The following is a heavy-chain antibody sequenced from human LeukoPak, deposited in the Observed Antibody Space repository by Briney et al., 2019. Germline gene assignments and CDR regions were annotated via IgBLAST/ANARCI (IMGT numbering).Heavy chain of an antibody. CDR1: GFTLSSYA. J-gene: IGHJ4*02. CDR2: IRDSGSST. CDR3: AKYGPQDSGSSHFDY. V-gene: IGHV3-23*01. Sequence: GSLRLSCAASGFTLSSYAMSWVRQAPGKGLEWVSAIRDSGSSTHYADSVKGRFTTSRDNSKNTLFLQMNSLRAEDTAIYYCAKYGPQDSGSSHFDYWGQGALVTVSS. D-gene: IGHD1-26*01.